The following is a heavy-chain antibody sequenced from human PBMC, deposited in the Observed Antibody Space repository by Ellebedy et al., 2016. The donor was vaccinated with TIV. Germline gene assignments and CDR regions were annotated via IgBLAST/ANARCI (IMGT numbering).Heavy chain of an antibody. D-gene: IGHD3-10*01. V-gene: IGHV3-49*03. CDR1: GFTFGDYA. J-gene: IGHJ4*02. CDR3: TRVAPLLWFGESQFDY. Sequence: GESLKISXTASGFTFGDYAMSLFRQAPGKGLEWVGFIRSKAYGGTTEYAASVKGRFIISRDDSKSIAYLQMNSLKTEDTAVYYCTRVAPLLWFGESQFDYWGQGTLVTVSS. CDR2: IRSKAYGGTT.